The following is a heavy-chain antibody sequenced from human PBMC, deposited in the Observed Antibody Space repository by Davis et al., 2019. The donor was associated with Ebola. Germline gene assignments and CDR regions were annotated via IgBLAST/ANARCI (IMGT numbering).Heavy chain of an antibody. CDR3: ARDVRYYYGSGSYYPFDY. D-gene: IGHD3-10*01. CDR1: GGSFSGYY. J-gene: IGHJ4*02. CDR2: INHSGST. V-gene: IGHV4-34*01. Sequence: SETLSLTCAVYGGSFSGYYWSWIRQPPGKGLEWIGEINHSGSTNYNPSLKSRVTISVDTSKNQFSLKLSSVTAADTAVYYCARDVRYYYGSGSYYPFDYWGQGTLVTVSS.